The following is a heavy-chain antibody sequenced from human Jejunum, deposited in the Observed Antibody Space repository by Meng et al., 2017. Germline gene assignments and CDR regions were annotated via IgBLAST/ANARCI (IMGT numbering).Heavy chain of an antibody. J-gene: IGHJ5*02. CDR3: ARDEWFGRYWGVWFDP. V-gene: IGHV4-39*07. CDR2: MSYSGST. D-gene: IGHD3-10*01. Sequence: QLLLPEAGPGPFKPSETLSPTCTVSGASISTTNYYWGWIRQPPGKGLEWIGTMSYSGSTYFNPSLKGRITISTDTSKNQFSLKLNSVTAADTAVYYCARDEWFGRYWGVWFDPWGQGTLVTVSS. CDR1: GASISTTNYY.